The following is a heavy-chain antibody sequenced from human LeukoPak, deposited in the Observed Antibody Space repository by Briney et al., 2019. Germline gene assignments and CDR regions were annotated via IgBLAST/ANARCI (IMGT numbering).Heavy chain of an antibody. CDR3: ARGDGYNWGNFDY. J-gene: IGHJ4*02. D-gene: IGHD5-24*01. V-gene: IGHV4-4*07. CDR1: GGSISGHY. CDR2: IYSSGNT. Sequence: PSETLSLMCTVSGGSISGHYWNWIRQPAGRGLEWIGRIYSSGNTNYNPSFESRVIMSMDASKSQFSLKVTSVTAADTAVYYCARGDGYNWGNFDYWGLGTLVTVSS.